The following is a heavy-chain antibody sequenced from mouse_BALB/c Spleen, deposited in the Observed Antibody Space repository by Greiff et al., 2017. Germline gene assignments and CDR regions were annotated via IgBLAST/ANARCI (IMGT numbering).Heavy chain of an antibody. Sequence: LQESGAELMKPGASVKISCKATGYTFSSYWIEWVKQRPGHGLEWIGEILPGSGSTNYNEKFKGKATFTADTSSNTAYMQLSSLTSEDSAVYYCARYGSSYVRFAYWGQGTLVTVSA. V-gene: IGHV1-9*01. CDR3: ARYGSSYVRFAY. J-gene: IGHJ3*01. CDR2: ILPGSGST. D-gene: IGHD1-1*01. CDR1: GYTFSSYW.